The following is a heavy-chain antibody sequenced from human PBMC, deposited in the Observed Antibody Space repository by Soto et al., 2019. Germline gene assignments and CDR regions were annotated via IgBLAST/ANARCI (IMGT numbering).Heavy chain of an antibody. CDR1: GYTFTSYG. Sequence: ASVKVSCKASGYTFTSYGISWVRQAPGQGIEWMGWISAYNGNTNYAQKLQGRVTMTTDTSTSTVYMELRSLSSDDTAVYYCVRDSPIGSTFSGYDGIDYWGQGTLVTVSS. CDR2: ISAYNGNT. CDR3: VRDSPIGSTFSGYDGIDY. J-gene: IGHJ4*02. V-gene: IGHV1-18*01. D-gene: IGHD5-12*01.